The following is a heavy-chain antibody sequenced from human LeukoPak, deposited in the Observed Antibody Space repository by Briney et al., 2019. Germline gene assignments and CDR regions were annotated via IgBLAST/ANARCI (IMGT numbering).Heavy chain of an antibody. CDR2: IIPIFGTA. V-gene: IGHV1-69*05. J-gene: IGHJ6*03. Sequence: ASVKVSCKASGGTFSSYAISWVRQAPGQGLEWMGRIIPIFGTANYAQKFQGRVTITTDESTSTAYMELSSLRSEDTAVYYCARSSIGYQLLAYYYYMDVWGKGTTVTVSS. CDR1: GGTFSSYA. CDR3: ARSSIGYQLLAYYYYMDV. D-gene: IGHD2-2*01.